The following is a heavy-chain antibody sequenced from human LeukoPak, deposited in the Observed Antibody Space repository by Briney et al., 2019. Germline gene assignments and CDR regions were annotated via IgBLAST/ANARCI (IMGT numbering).Heavy chain of an antibody. D-gene: IGHD3-22*01. Sequence: PGGSLRLSCTASGFTFSSFGMHWVRQAPGKGLEWVALISYDGSNKYYADSVKGRFTISRDNSKNTLYLQMNSLRAEDTAIYYCARRGYSDSSGYDYWGQGTLVTVSS. CDR3: ARRGYSDSSGYDY. V-gene: IGHV3-30*04. CDR1: GFTFSSFG. J-gene: IGHJ4*02. CDR2: ISYDGSNK.